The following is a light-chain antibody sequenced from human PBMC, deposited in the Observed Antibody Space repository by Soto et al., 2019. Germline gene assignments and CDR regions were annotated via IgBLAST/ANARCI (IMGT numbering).Light chain of an antibody. Sequence: DIQMTQSPSSLSASVGDRITITCRASQSIRSSLNWYQQRPGKAPKLLIYAASSLQSGAPSRFSGSGSGADFTLTISSLQPEDFATYYCQQSYSTPFTFGQGTKLEIK. J-gene: IGKJ2*01. CDR2: AAS. V-gene: IGKV1-39*01. CDR3: QQSYSTPFT. CDR1: QSIRSS.